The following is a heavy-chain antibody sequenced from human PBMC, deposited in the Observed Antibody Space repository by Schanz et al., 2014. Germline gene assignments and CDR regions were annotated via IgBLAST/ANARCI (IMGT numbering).Heavy chain of an antibody. CDR2: ISSSGNII. J-gene: IGHJ6*02. D-gene: IGHD3-16*01. Sequence: QVLLVESGGGLVKPGGSLRLSCSASGFTFSDSFMSWIRQTPGKGLEWLSYISSSGNIIHYADSVKGRLTISRDTSKNTLYLQINSLRDEDTAVYYCARARGWGAPYYYGMDAWGQGTTVTVSS. V-gene: IGHV3-11*04. CDR1: GFTFSDSF. CDR3: ARARGWGAPYYYGMDA.